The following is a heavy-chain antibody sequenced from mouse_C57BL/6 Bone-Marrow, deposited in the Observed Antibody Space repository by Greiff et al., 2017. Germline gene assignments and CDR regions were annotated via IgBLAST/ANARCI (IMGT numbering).Heavy chain of an antibody. CDR3: TRVLLGFDN. Sequence: DVKLVASGEGLVKPGGSLKLSCAASGFTFSSYAMSWVRQTPEKRLEWVAYISSGGDYLYYADTVKGRFTISRDNARNTLYLQMSSLKSEDTAMYYCTRVLLGFDNWGQGNTLKVSS. CDR2: ISSGGDYL. CDR1: GFTFSSYA. V-gene: IGHV5-9-1*02. J-gene: IGHJ2*01. D-gene: IGHD4-1*01.